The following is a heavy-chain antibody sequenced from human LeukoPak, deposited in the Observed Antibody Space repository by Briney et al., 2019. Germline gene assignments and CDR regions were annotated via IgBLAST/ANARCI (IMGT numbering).Heavy chain of an antibody. CDR1: GGSISSYS. V-gene: IGHV4-59*01. J-gene: IGHJ4*02. Sequence: SETLSLTCTVSGGSISSYSCTWIRQPPGKGLEWIGCIYYSGSTDYNPSLKSRVTMSVDTSKNQFSLKLRSVTAADTAVYYCARVASTGPFDYWGQGTLVTVSS. D-gene: IGHD2-8*02. CDR3: ARVASTGPFDY. CDR2: IYYSGST.